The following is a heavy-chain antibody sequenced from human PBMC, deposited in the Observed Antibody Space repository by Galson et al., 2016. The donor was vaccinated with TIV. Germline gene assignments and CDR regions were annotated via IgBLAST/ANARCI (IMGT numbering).Heavy chain of an antibody. CDR3: ARTSYYYDSSGYYEGILYFDD. CDR1: GFSLSTSGMC. CDR2: IDWDDDI. D-gene: IGHD3-22*01. V-gene: IGHV2-70*11. Sequence: PALVKPTQTLTLTRSSSGFSLSTSGMCVSWIRQPPGKALEWLARIDWDDDIYYSPFMKTRLTISKDTSKNQVVLTMTNLGPVDTATYYCARTSYYYDSSGYYEGILYFDDWGQGSRVTVSS. J-gene: IGHJ4*02.